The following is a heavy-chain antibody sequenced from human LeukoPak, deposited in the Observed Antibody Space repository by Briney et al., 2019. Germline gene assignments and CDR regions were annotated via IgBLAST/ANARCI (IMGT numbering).Heavy chain of an antibody. D-gene: IGHD5-24*01. CDR3: ARRGMATIRGGPTEAFDI. J-gene: IGHJ3*02. Sequence: GESLKISYKGSGYSFTSYWIGWVRQMPGKGLEWMGIIYPGDSDTGYSPSFQGQVTISADKSISTAYLQWSSLKASDTAMYYCARRGMATIRGGPTEAFDIWGQGTMVTVSS. V-gene: IGHV5-51*01. CDR2: IYPGDSDT. CDR1: GYSFTSYW.